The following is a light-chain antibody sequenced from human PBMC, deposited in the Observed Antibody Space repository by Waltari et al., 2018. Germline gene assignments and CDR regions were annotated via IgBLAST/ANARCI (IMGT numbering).Light chain of an antibody. V-gene: IGLV1-44*01. CDR1: RSNIGSNS. CDR3: AVWDDSLSGVM. Sequence: QSVLTQPPSASGTAGQRVTLSCSGSRSNIGSNSVNWYLQVPGTAPTLLVFDTNQRPAGVPDGFSGSKSGTSASLAISGLQSDDEADYYCAVWDDSLSGVMFGGGTKLTVL. J-gene: IGLJ3*02. CDR2: DTN.